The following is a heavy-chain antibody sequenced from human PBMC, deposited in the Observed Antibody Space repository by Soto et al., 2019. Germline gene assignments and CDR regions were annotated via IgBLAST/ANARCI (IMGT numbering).Heavy chain of an antibody. V-gene: IGHV1-8*01. CDR3: ARGERGGSYVDP. J-gene: IGHJ5*02. CDR1: GYTFTSYD. Sequence: QVQLVQSGSEVKKPGASVKVSCKASGYTFTSYDFNWFRQATGQGLEWLGWMNHKTGDTGYAQKFQGRVTMTRSTAISTAYMELSSLGSEDTAVYYCARGERGGSYVDPWGQGTPVIVSS. D-gene: IGHD1-26*01. CDR2: MNHKTGDT.